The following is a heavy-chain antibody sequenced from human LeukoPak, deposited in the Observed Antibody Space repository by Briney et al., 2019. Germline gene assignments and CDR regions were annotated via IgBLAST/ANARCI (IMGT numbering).Heavy chain of an antibody. Sequence: SVKVSCKASGNTFSSYTITWVRQAPGQGLEWMGRIIPILGVANYAQKIQGRVTITADKSTTTDYMELSSLRSDDTAVYYCARDSGDGYIYWGQGTLVTVSS. CDR1: GNTFSSYT. CDR2: IIPILGVA. CDR3: ARDSGDGYIY. D-gene: IGHD5-24*01. J-gene: IGHJ4*02. V-gene: IGHV1-69*04.